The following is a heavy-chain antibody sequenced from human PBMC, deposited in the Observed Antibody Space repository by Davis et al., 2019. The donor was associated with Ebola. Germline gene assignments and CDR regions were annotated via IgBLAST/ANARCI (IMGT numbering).Heavy chain of an antibody. CDR3: ARARGPGYFDY. J-gene: IGHJ4*02. Sequence: GESLKISCAASGFTFSSYWMNWVRQAPGKGLEWVSSISSSSSYIYYADSVKGRFTISRDNAKNSLYLQMNSLRAEDTAVYYCARARGPGYFDYWGQGTLVTVSS. CDR2: ISSSSSYI. CDR1: GFTFSSYW. V-gene: IGHV3-21*01. D-gene: IGHD3-10*01.